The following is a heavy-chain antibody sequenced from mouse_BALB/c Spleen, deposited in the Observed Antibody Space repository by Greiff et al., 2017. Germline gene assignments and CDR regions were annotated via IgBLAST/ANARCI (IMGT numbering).Heavy chain of an antibody. CDR2: IDPANGNT. D-gene: IGHD6-1*01. J-gene: IGHJ3*01. Sequence: VQLQQSGAELVKPGASVKLSCTASGFNIKDTYMHWVKQRPEQGLEWIGRIDPANGNTKNDPKFQGKATITADTSSNTAYLQLSSLTSEDTAVYYCASLVTSLAWFAYWGQGTLVTVSA. CDR3: ASLVTSLAWFAY. CDR1: GFNIKDTY. V-gene: IGHV14-3*02.